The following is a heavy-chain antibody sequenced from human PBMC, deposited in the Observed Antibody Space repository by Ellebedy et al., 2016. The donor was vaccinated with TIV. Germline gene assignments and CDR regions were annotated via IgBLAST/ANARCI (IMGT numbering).Heavy chain of an antibody. CDR3: ASRSYEYYYYGMDV. V-gene: IGHV3-53*01. CDR1: EFPVSSYY. Sequence: GESLKISCAASEFPVSSYYINWVRQAPGKGLAWASVIYSGGSTYYADSVKGRFTISRDNSKNTLYLHMNSLRAEDTAVYYCASRSYEYYYYGMDVWGQGTTVTVSS. D-gene: IGHD3-16*01. J-gene: IGHJ6*02. CDR2: IYSGGST.